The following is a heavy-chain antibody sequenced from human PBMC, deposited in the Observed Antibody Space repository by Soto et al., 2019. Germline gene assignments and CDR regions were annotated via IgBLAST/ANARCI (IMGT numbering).Heavy chain of an antibody. CDR3: ARDSSIAAAGTGWSDY. CDR1: GFTFSSYW. CDR2: IKQDGSEK. V-gene: IGHV3-7*01. Sequence: GGSLRLSCAASGFTFSSYWMSWVRQAPGKGLEWVANIKQDGSEKYYVDSVKGRFTISRDNAKNSLYLQMNSLRAEDTAVYYCARDSSIAAAGTGWSDYWGQGTLVTVSS. J-gene: IGHJ4*02. D-gene: IGHD6-13*01.